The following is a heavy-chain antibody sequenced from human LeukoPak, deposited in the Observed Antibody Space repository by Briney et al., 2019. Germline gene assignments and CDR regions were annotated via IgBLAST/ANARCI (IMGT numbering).Heavy chain of an antibody. CDR1: GFTFNTYA. J-gene: IGHJ3*02. CDR2: IGGGPV. CDR3: AKDSFSFNGIYDALDI. D-gene: IGHD2-8*01. V-gene: IGHV3-23*01. Sequence: GGSLRLSCTASGFTFNTYAMTWVRQAPGKGLEGVSTIGGGPVFYADSVKGRFTISRDDSKNTLFLQMNSLRAEDTAIYYCAKDSFSFNGIYDALDIWGQGTMATVSS.